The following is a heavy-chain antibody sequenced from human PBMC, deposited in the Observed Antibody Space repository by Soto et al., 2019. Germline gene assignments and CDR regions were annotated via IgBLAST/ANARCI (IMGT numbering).Heavy chain of an antibody. V-gene: IGHV4-39*01. CDR1: SASVDSGNYY. D-gene: IGHD3-10*01. J-gene: IGHJ4*01. CDR2: IYSTGST. CDR3: ARVPGRNLHYFLPFDY. Sequence: SETLSLTCTVSSASVDSGNYYWGWIRQPPGKGLEWLANIYSTGSTYYNPSLKSRVIVSLDTSANQFSLKLISVTAADTAVYYCARVPGRNLHYFLPFDYWGRGTLVTVSS.